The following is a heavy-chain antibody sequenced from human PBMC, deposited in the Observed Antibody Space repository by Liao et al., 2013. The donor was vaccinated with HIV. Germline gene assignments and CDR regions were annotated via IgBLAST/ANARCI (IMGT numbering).Heavy chain of an antibody. V-gene: IGHV4-34*10. Sequence: QLQLRESGPGLVKPSETLSLTCAVYGGSFSGYYWSWIRQPPGKGLEWIGEINHSGSTNYNPSLKSRVTISVHTSKNQFSLKLSSVTAADTAVYYCARELDAFDIWGQGTMVTVSS. D-gene: IGHD1-26*01. CDR2: INHSGST. CDR1: GGSFSGYY. J-gene: IGHJ3*02. CDR3: ARELDAFDI.